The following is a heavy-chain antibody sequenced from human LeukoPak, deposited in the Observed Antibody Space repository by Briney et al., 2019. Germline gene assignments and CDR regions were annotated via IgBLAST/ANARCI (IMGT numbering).Heavy chain of an antibody. CDR2: IGTAGDT. J-gene: IGHJ3*02. CDR3: ARAGEYDAFDI. D-gene: IGHD7-27*01. Sequence: PGGSLRLSCAASGFTFSSYGMHWVRQATGKGLEWVSAIGTAGDTYYPGSVKGRFTISRENAKNSLYLQMNSLRAGDTAVYYCARAGEYDAFDIWGQGTMVTVSS. CDR1: GFTFSSYG. V-gene: IGHV3-13*01.